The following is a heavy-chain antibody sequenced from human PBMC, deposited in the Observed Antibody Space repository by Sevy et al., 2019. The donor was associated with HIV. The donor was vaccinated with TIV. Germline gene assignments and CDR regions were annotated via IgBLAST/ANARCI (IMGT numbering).Heavy chain of an antibody. D-gene: IGHD2-15*01. CDR3: TTVSRVHHYSYYYYGMDV. CDR1: GFTFSNAW. Sequence: GGSLRLSCAASGFTFSNAWMSWVRQAPGKGLEWVGRIKSKTDGGTTDYAAPVKGRFTISRDDSKNTLYLQMNSLKTXXTAVYYCTTVSRVHHYSYYYYGMDVWGQGTTVTVSS. J-gene: IGHJ6*02. CDR2: IKSKTDGGTT. V-gene: IGHV3-15*01.